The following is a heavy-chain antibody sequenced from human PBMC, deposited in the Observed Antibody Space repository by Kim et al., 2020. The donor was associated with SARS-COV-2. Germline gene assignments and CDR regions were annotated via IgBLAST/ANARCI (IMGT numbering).Heavy chain of an antibody. CDR1: GFTLSNYV. J-gene: IGHJ4*02. V-gene: IGHV3-23*01. CDR3: ANVIHCPGGRCYEDS. CDR2: INALVTST. D-gene: IGHD2-15*01. Sequence: GGSLRLSCAASGFTLSNYVMSWVRQAPGKGLEWVSAINALVTSTHYADSVKGRFTVSRDTSKNTLYLQMNSLRAEDTAVYYCANVIHCPGGRCYEDSWGQGTLVTVSS.